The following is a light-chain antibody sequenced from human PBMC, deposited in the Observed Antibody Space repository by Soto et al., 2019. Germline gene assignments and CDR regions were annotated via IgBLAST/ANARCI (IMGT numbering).Light chain of an antibody. J-gene: IGKJ1*01. CDR2: GAS. Sequence: DIQMTQSPSTLSAFVGDRVTITCRASQNIATWLAWYQQKPGKAPNLLIHGASSLQSEVPSRFSGSGSGTEFTLTINTLQPDDVATYYCQQYSRYWTFGQGTKVEIK. CDR3: QQYSRYWT. CDR1: QNIATW. V-gene: IGKV1-5*01.